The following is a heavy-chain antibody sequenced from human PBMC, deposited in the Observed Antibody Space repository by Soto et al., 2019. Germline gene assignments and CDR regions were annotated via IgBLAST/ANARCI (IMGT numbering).Heavy chain of an antibody. V-gene: IGHV1-24*01. Sequence: GASVKVSCKVSGYTLTELSMHWVRQAPGKGLEWMGGFDPEDGETIYAQKFQGRVIMTEDTSTDTAYMELSSLRSEDTAVYYCATDHPGYHDSSVSRLYYWGQGTLVTVSS. J-gene: IGHJ4*02. CDR2: FDPEDGET. D-gene: IGHD3-22*01. CDR3: ATDHPGYHDSSVSRLYY. CDR1: GYTLTELS.